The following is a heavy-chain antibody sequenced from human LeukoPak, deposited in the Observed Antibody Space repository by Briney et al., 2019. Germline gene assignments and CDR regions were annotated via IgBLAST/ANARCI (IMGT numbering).Heavy chain of an antibody. CDR1: GYTFTSYG. D-gene: IGHD3-9*01. CDR2: ISAYNGNT. CDR3: ARDPYYDILTGPRGGYYYYGMDV. V-gene: IGHV1-18*01. Sequence: GASVKVSCKASGYTFTSYGISWVRQAPGQGLEWMGWISAYNGNTNYAQKLQGRVTMTTDTSTSTAYMELRSLRSDDTAVYYCARDPYYDILTGPRGGYYYYGMDVWGQGTTVTVSS. J-gene: IGHJ6*02.